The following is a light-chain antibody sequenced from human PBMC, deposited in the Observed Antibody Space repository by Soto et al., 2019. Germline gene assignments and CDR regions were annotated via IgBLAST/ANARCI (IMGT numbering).Light chain of an antibody. J-gene: IGKJ1*01. CDR1: QSISLW. CDR3: KHYKDFSWT. V-gene: IGKV1-5*03. CDR2: KTS. Sequence: DIHMTQSPSTLSASVGDRVTITCRASQSISLWVAWYQQKPGRAPNLLIYKTSSLETGVPSRFSGSGSGTEFTLPISSPQPDDLATYSCKHYKDFSWTFGQGTKVEVK.